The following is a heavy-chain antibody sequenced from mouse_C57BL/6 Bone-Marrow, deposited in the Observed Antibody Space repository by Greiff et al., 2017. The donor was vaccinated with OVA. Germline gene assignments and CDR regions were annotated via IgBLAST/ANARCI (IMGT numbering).Heavy chain of an antibody. CDR3: AIRWDDWYFDV. CDR1: GFTFSDYG. Sequence: DVQLVESGGGLVQPGGSLKLSCAASGFTFSDYGMAWVRQAPRKGPEWVAFISNLAYSIYYADTVTGRFTISRENAKNTLYLEMSSLRSEDTAMYYCAIRWDDWYFDVWGTGTTVTVSS. D-gene: IGHD4-1*01. V-gene: IGHV5-15*04. CDR2: ISNLAYSI. J-gene: IGHJ1*03.